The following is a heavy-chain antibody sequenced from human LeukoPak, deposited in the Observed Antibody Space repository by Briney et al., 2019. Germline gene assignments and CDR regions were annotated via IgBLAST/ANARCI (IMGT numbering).Heavy chain of an antibody. J-gene: IGHJ4*02. CDR3: AKDLDGSSWYSFDY. CDR2: ISGSGGST. V-gene: IGHV3-23*01. Sequence: PGGSLRLSCAASGFTFSSYGMSWVRQAPGKGLEWVSAISGSGGSTYYADSVKGRFTISRDNSKNTLCLQMNSLRAEDTAVYYCAKDLDGSSWYSFDYWGQGTLVTVSS. D-gene: IGHD6-13*01. CDR1: GFTFSSYG.